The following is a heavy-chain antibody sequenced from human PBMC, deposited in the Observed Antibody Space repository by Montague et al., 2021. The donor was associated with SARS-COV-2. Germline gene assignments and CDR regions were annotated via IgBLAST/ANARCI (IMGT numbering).Heavy chain of an antibody. CDR1: GGSISSYY. CDR2: IYYSGST. V-gene: IGHV4-59*01. CDR3: ARGSGWMGNAFDI. D-gene: IGHD6-19*01. J-gene: IGHJ3*02. Sequence: SETLSLTCSVSGGSISSYYWSWIRQPPGKGLEWIGYIYYSGSTNYNPSLKSRVTISVDTSKNQFSLKLSSVTAADTAVYYCARGSGWMGNAFDIWGQGTMVTVSS.